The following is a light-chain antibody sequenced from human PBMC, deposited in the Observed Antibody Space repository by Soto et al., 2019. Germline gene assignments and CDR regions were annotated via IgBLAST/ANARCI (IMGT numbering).Light chain of an antibody. CDR1: QTVRTNY. V-gene: IGKV3-20*01. J-gene: IGKJ4*01. Sequence: EFVLTQPLGTLSPSPRARANLSCRASQTVRTNYLAWYQQKPGQAPRLLIYDASSRATGMPDRFSGGGSGTDFPLTISRLEPEDFAVYYCQQFSSYPLTFGGGTKG. CDR3: QQFSSYPLT. CDR2: DAS.